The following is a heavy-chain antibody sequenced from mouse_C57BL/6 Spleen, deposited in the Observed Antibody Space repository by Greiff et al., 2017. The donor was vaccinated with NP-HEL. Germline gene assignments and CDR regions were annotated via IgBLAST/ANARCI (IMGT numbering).Heavy chain of an antibody. D-gene: IGHD2-4*01. CDR3: ARWSPYNDYDGYAMDY. CDR1: GYSITSDY. V-gene: IGHV3-8*01. Sequence: EVKLVESGPGLAKPSQPLSLTCSVTGYSITSDYWNWIRKFPGNKLEYMGYISYSGSTYYNPSLKSRISITRDTSKNQYYLQLNSVTTEDTATYYCARWSPYNDYDGYAMDYWGQGTSVTVSS. J-gene: IGHJ4*01. CDR2: ISYSGST.